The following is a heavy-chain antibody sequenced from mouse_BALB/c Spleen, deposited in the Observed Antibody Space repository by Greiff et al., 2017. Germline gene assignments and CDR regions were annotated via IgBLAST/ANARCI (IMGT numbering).Heavy chain of an antibody. D-gene: IGHD2-4*01. J-gene: IGHJ2*01. CDR3: ARDDYDGYYFDY. Sequence: QVQLKQSGAELMKPGASVKISCKATGYTFSSYWIEWVKQRPGHGLEWIGEILPGSGSTNYNEKFKGKATFTADTSSNTAYMQLSSLTSEDSAVYYCARDDYDGYYFDYWGQGTTLTVSS. V-gene: IGHV1-9*01. CDR2: ILPGSGST. CDR1: GYTFSSYW.